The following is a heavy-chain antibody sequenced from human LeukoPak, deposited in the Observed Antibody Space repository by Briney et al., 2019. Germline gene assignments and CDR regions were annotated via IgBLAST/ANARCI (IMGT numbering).Heavy chain of an antibody. Sequence: PGGSLRLSCAASGFTFSNYAMSWVRQAPGKGLEWVLLISGSGFSTYYADSVKGRFTISRDNSKNTLYLQMNSLRAEDTAVYYCAKAPRGYEWFLDYWGQGTLVTVSS. CDR2: ISGSGFST. CDR1: GFTFSNYA. J-gene: IGHJ4*02. CDR3: AKAPRGYEWFLDY. V-gene: IGHV3-23*01. D-gene: IGHD2-8*01.